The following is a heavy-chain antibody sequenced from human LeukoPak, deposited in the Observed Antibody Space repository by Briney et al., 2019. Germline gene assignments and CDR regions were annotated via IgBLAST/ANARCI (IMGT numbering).Heavy chain of an antibody. CDR2: ISTYNGYT. CDR3: ARAPRGYSASHVVY. Sequence: GVSVNVSCKASGYTFTNYGISWVRRAPGAGLEWKGWISTYNGYTNYGQKFQGKVTMTTDTSTSTAYMELRSLTSDDTAVYYCARAPRGYSASHVVYWGQGTLVTVSS. J-gene: IGHJ4*02. V-gene: IGHV1-18*01. CDR1: GYTFTNYG. D-gene: IGHD5-18*01.